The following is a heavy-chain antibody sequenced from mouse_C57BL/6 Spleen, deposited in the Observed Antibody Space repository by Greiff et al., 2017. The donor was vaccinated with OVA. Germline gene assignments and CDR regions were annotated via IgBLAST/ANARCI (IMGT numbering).Heavy chain of an antibody. CDR1: GYAFSSSW. V-gene: IGHV1-82*01. J-gene: IGHJ2*01. Sequence: QVQLKQSGPELVKPGASVKISCKASGYAFSSSWMNWVKQRPGKGLEWIGRIYPGDGDTNYNGKFKGKATLTADKSSSTAYMQLSSLTSEDSAVYFCHYYGSSYGYFDYWGQGTTLTVSS. CDR3: HYYGSSYGYFDY. CDR2: IYPGDGDT. D-gene: IGHD1-1*01.